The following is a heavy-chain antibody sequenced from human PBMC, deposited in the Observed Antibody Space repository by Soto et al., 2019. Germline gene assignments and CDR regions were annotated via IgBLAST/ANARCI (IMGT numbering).Heavy chain of an antibody. J-gene: IGHJ6*02. CDR1: GGTFSSYA. CDR3: ARGRGIVVVPTNYYYSMDV. Sequence: ASVKVSCKASGGTFSSYAISWVRQAPGQGLEWMGGIIPIFGTANYAQKFQGRVTITADESTSTAYMELSSLRSEDTAVYYCARGRGIVVVPTNYYYSMDVWGQGTTVTVSS. V-gene: IGHV1-69*13. D-gene: IGHD2-2*01. CDR2: IIPIFGTA.